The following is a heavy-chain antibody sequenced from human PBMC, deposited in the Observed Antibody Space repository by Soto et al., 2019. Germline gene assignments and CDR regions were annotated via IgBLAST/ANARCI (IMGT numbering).Heavy chain of an antibody. D-gene: IGHD6-19*01. CDR1: GYTFTSYG. Sequence: GASVKVSCKASGYTFTSYGISWVRQAPGQGLEWMGWISGYNGNTNYAQKFQGRVTMTTDTSTSTAYMELRSLRSDDTAVYYCAGLGFHERGAPVGTGAAQQWLGYYGMDVWGQGTTVTVSS. V-gene: IGHV1-18*01. J-gene: IGHJ6*02. CDR2: ISGYNGNT. CDR3: AGLGFHERGAPVGTGAAQQWLGYYGMDV.